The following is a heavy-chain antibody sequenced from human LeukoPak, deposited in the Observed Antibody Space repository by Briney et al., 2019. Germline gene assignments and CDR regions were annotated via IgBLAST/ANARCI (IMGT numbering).Heavy chain of an antibody. D-gene: IGHD1-1*01. CDR2: INHSGST. V-gene: IGHV4-34*01. J-gene: IGHJ4*02. Sequence: SETLSLTCAVYGGSFSGYYWSWIRQPPGKGLEWIGEINHSGSTNYNPSLKSRVTISVDTSKNQFSLKLSSVTAADTAVYCCAGKTGTFDYWGQGTLVTVSS. CDR1: GGSFSGYY. CDR3: AGKTGTFDY.